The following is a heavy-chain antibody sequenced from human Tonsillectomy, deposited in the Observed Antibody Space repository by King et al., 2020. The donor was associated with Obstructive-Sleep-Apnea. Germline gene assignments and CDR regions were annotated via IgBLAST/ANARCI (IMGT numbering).Heavy chain of an antibody. CDR3: AREYDSSTGFDY. CDR1: GFTFSSYW. V-gene: IGHV3-74*01. CDR2: INSDGSST. Sequence: VQLVESGGGLVQPGGSLRLSCAASGFTFSSYWMHWVRHAPGKGLVWVSRINSDGSSTSYADSVKGRFTISRDNAKNTLYLQMNSLRAEDTAVYYCAREYDSSTGFDYWGQGTLVTVSS. J-gene: IGHJ4*02. D-gene: IGHD3-22*01.